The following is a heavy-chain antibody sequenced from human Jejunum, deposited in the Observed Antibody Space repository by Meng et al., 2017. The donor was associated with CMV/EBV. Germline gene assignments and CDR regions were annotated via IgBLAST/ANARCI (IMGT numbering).Heavy chain of an antibody. J-gene: IGHJ3*01. CDR1: GGSISSNTHY. V-gene: IGHV4-39*01. D-gene: IGHD4-17*01. CDR2: IYSSGST. CDR3: VQVARYGGDSFNV. Sequence: SGGSISSNTHYWGWIRQPPGKGLEWIGSIYSSGSTYYNPSLTSPVTIFVDTSKNEFSLNLRSVTAADTAIYYYVQVARYGGDSFNVWGQGTMVTVSS.